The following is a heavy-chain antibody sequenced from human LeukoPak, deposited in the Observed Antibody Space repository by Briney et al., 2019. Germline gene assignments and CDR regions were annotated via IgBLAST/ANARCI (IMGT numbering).Heavy chain of an antibody. CDR3: ARDRHCSSTSCSKGNWFDP. V-gene: IGHV4-39*07. J-gene: IGHJ5*02. D-gene: IGHD2-2*01. Sequence: PSETLSLTCTVSGGSISSSSYYWGWIRQPPGKGLEWIGSIYYSGSTYYNPPLKSRVTISVDTSKNQFSLKLSSVTAADTAVYYCARDRHCSSTSCSKGNWFDPWGEGALVTVSS. CDR1: GGSISSSSYY. CDR2: IYYSGST.